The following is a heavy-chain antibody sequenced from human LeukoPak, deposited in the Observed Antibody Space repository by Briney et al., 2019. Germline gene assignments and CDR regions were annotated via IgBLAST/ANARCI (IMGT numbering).Heavy chain of an antibody. CDR3: ARDSGSSTHDP. V-gene: IGHV4-61*08. CDR2: IYHSGSS. D-gene: IGHD2-2*01. Sequence: SETLSLTCTVSGASVDLGDYYWTWIRQPPGKALEWIGYIYHSGSSYYNPSLKSRVTMSVDTSKNQFSLKLSSMTAADTAVYYCARDSGSSTHDPWGQGTLVTVSS. CDR1: GASVDLGDYY. J-gene: IGHJ5*02.